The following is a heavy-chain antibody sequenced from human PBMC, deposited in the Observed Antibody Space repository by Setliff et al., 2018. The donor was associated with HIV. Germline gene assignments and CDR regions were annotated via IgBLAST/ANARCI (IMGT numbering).Heavy chain of an antibody. J-gene: IGHJ4*02. CDR1: GYTFSTYF. CDR2: SNPSGGST. Sequence: GASVKVSCNASGYTFSTYFMHWVRQAPGQGLEWMGISNPSGGSTSYAQKFQGRDTMAKDTSTSTVYVELSSLRSEDSAVYYCARVGGSGTYSTLDYWGQGTLVTVSS. CDR3: ARVGGSGTYSTLDY. V-gene: IGHV1-46*01. D-gene: IGHD3-10*01.